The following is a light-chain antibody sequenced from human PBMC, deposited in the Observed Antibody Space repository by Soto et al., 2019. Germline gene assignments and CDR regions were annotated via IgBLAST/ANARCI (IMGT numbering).Light chain of an antibody. CDR1: SSDVGGYDY. CDR2: DVS. CDR3: CSYAGSPYV. Sequence: QSALTQPRSVSGSPGQSVAISCTGTSSDVGGYDYVSWFQQHPGKAPKLMIYDVSKRPSGVPDRFSGSKSDNTASLTISGLQAEDEADYCCSYAGSPYVFGTGTKVTVL. J-gene: IGLJ1*01. V-gene: IGLV2-11*01.